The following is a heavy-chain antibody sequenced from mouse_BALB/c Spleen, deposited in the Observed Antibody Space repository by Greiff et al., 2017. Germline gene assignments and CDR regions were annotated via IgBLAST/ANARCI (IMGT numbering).Heavy chain of an antibody. D-gene: IGHD1-2*01. Sequence: QVQLKQSGAELVRPGTSVKVSCKASGYAFTNYLIEWVKQRPGQGLEWIGVINPGSGGTNYNEKFKGKATLTADKSSSTAYMQLSSLTSDDSAVFVCAREGAATWFAYWGQGTLVTVSA. J-gene: IGHJ3*01. CDR3: AREGAATWFAY. V-gene: IGHV1-54*01. CDR2: INPGSGGT. CDR1: GYAFTNYL.